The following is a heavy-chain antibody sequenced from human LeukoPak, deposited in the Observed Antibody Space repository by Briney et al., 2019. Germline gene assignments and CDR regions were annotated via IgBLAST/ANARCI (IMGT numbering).Heavy chain of an antibody. CDR2: IYPGDSDT. J-gene: IGHJ4*02. CDR1: GYSFTSYW. Sequence: GESLKISCEGSGYSFTSYWIGWVRQMPGKGLEWMGIIYPGDSDTRYSPSFQGQVTISADKSISTAYLQWSSLKASDTAMYYCARLPYYYDSSGYSQALDYWGQGTLVTVSS. D-gene: IGHD3-22*01. V-gene: IGHV5-51*01. CDR3: ARLPYYYDSSGYSQALDY.